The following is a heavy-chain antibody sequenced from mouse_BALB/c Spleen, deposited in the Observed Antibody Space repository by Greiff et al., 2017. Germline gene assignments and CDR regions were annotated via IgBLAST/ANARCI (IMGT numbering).Heavy chain of an antibody. J-gene: IGHJ4*01. CDR2: INSNGGST. CDR3: ARQKYGNSYAMDY. CDR1: GFTFSSYY. V-gene: IGHV5-6-2*01. D-gene: IGHD2-10*02. Sequence: EVKVVESGGGLVKLGGSLKLSCAASGFTFSSYYMSWVRQTPEKRLELVAAINSNGGSTYYPDTVKGRFTISRDNAKNTLYLQMSSLKSEDTALYYCARQKYGNSYAMDYWGQGTSVTVSS.